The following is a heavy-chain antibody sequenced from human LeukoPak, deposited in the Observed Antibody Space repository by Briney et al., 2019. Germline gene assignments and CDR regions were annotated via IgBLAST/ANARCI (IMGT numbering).Heavy chain of an antibody. D-gene: IGHD3-3*01. V-gene: IGHV3-23*01. J-gene: IGHJ4*02. CDR1: GFTFNNFW. Sequence: GGSLRLSCAASGFTFNNFWMNWFRQAPGKGLEWVSTISGSGGSTYYADSVKGRFTISRDNSKNTLYLQMNSLRAEDTAVYYCAKPSYYDFWSGSDYWGQGTLVTVSS. CDR3: AKPSYYDFWSGSDY. CDR2: ISGSGGST.